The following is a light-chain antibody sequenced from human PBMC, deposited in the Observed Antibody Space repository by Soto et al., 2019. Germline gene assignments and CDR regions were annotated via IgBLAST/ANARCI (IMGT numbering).Light chain of an antibody. CDR2: EVS. V-gene: IGLV2-14*01. J-gene: IGLJ2*01. CDR3: SSYTSSSTLVV. Sequence: QYALTQPASESGSPGQSITISCTGTSSDVGGYNYVSWYQQHPGKAPKLMFYEVSNRPSGVSNRFSGSKSGNTASLTISGLQAEDEADYYCSSYTSSSTLVVFGGGTKLTVL. CDR1: SSDVGGYNY.